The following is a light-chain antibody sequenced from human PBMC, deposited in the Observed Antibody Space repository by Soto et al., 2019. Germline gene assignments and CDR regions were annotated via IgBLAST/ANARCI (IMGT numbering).Light chain of an antibody. CDR2: DAS. CDR1: QSISSW. Sequence: DIQMTQSPSTLSASAGDRVTITCRASQSISSWLAWYQQKPGKAPKLLIYDASSLESGVPSRFSGSGSGTEFTLTISSLQPDDFATYYYQQYNSYSWTFGQGTKVEIK. J-gene: IGKJ1*01. CDR3: QQYNSYSWT. V-gene: IGKV1-5*01.